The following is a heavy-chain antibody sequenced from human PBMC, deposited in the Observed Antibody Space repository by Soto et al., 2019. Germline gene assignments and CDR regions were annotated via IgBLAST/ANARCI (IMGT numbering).Heavy chain of an antibody. CDR1: GYTFTSYG. V-gene: IGHV1-18*04. Sequence: ASVKVSCKASGYTFTSYGISWVRQAPGQGLEWMGWISAYNGNTNYAQKLQGRVTMTTDTSTSTAYMELRSLRSDDTAVYYCARDLDQYDFWSGYYSCGQGPLVTVSS. CDR3: ARDLDQYDFWSGYYS. D-gene: IGHD3-3*01. CDR2: ISAYNGNT. J-gene: IGHJ5*02.